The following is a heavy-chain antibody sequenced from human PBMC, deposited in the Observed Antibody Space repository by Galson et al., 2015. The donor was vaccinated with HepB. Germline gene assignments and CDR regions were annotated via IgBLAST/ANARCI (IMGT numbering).Heavy chain of an antibody. D-gene: IGHD3-10*01. CDR2: ISYDGSNK. V-gene: IGHV3-30*04. J-gene: IGHJ6*02. Sequence: SLRLSCAASEFTFSSYAMHWVRQAPGKGLEWVAVISYDGSNKYYADSVKGRFTISRDNSKNTLYLQMNSLRAEDTAVFYCARDRIQHDYGSGSYFDYYYYYGMDVWGQGTTVTVSS. CDR1: EFTFSSYA. CDR3: ARDRIQHDYGSGSYFDYYYYYGMDV.